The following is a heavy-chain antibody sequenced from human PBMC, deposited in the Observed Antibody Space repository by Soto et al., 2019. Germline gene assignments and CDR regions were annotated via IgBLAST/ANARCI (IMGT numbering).Heavy chain of an antibody. D-gene: IGHD3-22*01. V-gene: IGHV4-59*01. J-gene: IGHJ4*02. CDR2: IYYSGST. CDR1: GGSISSYY. CDR3: AREPRYYYDSSGYTYYFDY. Sequence: PSETLSLTCTVSGGSISSYYWSWIRQPPGKGLEWIGYIYYSGSTNYNPSLKSRVTISVDTSENQFSLKLSSVTAADTAVYYCAREPRYYYDSSGYTYYFDYWGQGTLVTVS.